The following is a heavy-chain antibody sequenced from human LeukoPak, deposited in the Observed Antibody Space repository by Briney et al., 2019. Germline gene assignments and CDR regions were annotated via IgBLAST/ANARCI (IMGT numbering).Heavy chain of an antibody. D-gene: IGHD2-2*01. CDR2: ISSSGSTI. V-gene: IGHV3-48*03. Sequence: GGSLRLSCAASGFTFSSYEMNWVRQAPGKGLEWVSYISSSGSTIYYADSVKGRFTISRDNAKNSLYLQMNSLRAEDTAVYYCARGYCSSTSCFLAFDIWGQGTMVTVSS. J-gene: IGHJ3*02. CDR1: GFTFSSYE. CDR3: ARGYCSSTSCFLAFDI.